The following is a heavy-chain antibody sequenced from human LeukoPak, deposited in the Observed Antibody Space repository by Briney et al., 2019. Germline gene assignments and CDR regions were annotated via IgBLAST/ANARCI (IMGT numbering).Heavy chain of an antibody. Sequence: ASVRVSCKASGYSFTSYAMNWVRQAPGQGLEWMGWINTNTGNPTYAQGFTGRFVFSLDTSVSTAYLQISSLKAEDTAVYYCARDFVSSWSFYWGQGTLVTVSS. CDR2: INTNTGNP. CDR3: ARDFVSSWSFY. J-gene: IGHJ4*02. CDR1: GYSFTSYA. V-gene: IGHV7-4-1*02. D-gene: IGHD6-13*01.